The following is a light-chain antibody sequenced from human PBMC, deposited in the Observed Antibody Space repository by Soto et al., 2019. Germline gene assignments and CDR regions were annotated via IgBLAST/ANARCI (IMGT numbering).Light chain of an antibody. Sequence: DIQLTQSPSFLSASVGDRVTITCRASQGISSFLAWYQQKPPKAPELLIYGASTLQGGVPSRFSGSGSGTEFTLTISSLQPEDFATYYCQQLNTYPITFAQGTRLEIK. CDR2: GAS. J-gene: IGKJ5*01. CDR3: QQLNTYPIT. CDR1: QGISSF. V-gene: IGKV1-9*01.